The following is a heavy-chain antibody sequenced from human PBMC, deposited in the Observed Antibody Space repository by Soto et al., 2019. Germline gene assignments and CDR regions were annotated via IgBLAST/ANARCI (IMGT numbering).Heavy chain of an antibody. D-gene: IGHD2-2*02. CDR1: GGSISSYY. V-gene: IGHV4-59*08. Sequence: PSETLSLTCTVSGGSISSYYWSWIRQPPGKGLEWIGYIYYSGSTNYNPSLKSRVTISVDTSKNQFSLKLSSVTAADTAVYYCARWEARDGYCSSTSCDKRRPYMDVWGKGTTVTVSS. CDR3: ARWEARDGYCSSTSCDKRRPYMDV. J-gene: IGHJ6*03. CDR2: IYYSGST.